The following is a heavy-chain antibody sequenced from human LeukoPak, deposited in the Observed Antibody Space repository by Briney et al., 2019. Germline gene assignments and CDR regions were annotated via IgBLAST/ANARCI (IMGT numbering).Heavy chain of an antibody. D-gene: IGHD3-10*01. CDR3: ARVPAYYYGSGSYSTLDY. CDR2: IWYDGSNK. J-gene: IGHJ4*02. V-gene: IGHV3-33*01. Sequence: GGSLRLSCAASGFTFSSYGMHWVRQAPGKGLEWVAVIWYDGSNKYYADSVKGRFTISRDNSKNTLYLQMNSLRAEDTAVYYCARVPAYYYGSGSYSTLDYWGQGTLVTVSS. CDR1: GFTFSSYG.